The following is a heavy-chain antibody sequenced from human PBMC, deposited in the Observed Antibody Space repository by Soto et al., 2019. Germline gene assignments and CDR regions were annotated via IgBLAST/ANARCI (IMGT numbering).Heavy chain of an antibody. V-gene: IGHV4-31*03. CDR2: IYYSGST. D-gene: IGHD6-13*01. CDR1: GGSISSGGYY. Sequence: QVQLQESGPGLMKPSQTLSLTCTVSGGSISSGGYYWNWIRQHPGKGLEWIAYIYYSGSTSYNTSLKSGLTILVDTSNNQFSLKLSSVTAADTAVYYCARGRQQLAQFDYGGQGTLVTVSS. CDR3: ARGRQQLAQFDY. J-gene: IGHJ4*02.